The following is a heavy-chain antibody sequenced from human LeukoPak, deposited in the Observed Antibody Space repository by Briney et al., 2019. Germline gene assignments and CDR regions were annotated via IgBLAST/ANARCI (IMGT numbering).Heavy chain of an antibody. CDR3: ARGAGSMVYYIDV. J-gene: IGHJ6*03. D-gene: IGHD3-10*01. CDR1: GFTFGSFP. V-gene: IGHV3-30*01. CDR2: ISNDGTNK. Sequence: GGSLRLSCAASGFTFGSFPMHWVRQAPGKGLQWVAVISNDGTNKCYADSVKGRFSISRDNSKNTLFLQMNSLTTEDTAVYYCARGAGSMVYYIDVWGNGTTVTVSS.